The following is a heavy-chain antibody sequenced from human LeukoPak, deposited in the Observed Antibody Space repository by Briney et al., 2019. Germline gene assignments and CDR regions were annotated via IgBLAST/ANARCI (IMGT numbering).Heavy chain of an antibody. D-gene: IGHD3-22*01. CDR1: GGTFSSYA. V-gene: IGHV1-69*05. J-gene: IGHJ4*02. Sequence: ASVKVPCKASGGTFSSYAISWVRQAPGQGLEWMGRIIPIFGTGNYAQKFQGRVTITTDESTSTAYMELSSLRSEDTAVYYCASRAHYDSSGSFDYWGQGTLVTVSS. CDR3: ASRAHYDSSGSFDY. CDR2: IIPIFGTG.